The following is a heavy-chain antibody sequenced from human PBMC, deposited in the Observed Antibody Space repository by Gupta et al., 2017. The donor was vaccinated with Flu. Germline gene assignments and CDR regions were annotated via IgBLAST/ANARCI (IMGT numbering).Heavy chain of an antibody. D-gene: IGHD3-10*01. J-gene: IGHJ5*02. CDR3: ARGTLELWLGEFFLNWFDP. Sequence: QVQLQESGPGLVKPSETLSLTCAVSGYSMSTGYYWGWIRQPPGKGLEWIGSIYHSGSTYYSPSLKSRVTISVDTSKNQFSLKLSSVTAADTAVYYCARGTLELWLGEFFLNWFDPWGQGTLVTVSS. CDR2: IYHSGST. CDR1: GYSMSTGYY. V-gene: IGHV4-38-2*01.